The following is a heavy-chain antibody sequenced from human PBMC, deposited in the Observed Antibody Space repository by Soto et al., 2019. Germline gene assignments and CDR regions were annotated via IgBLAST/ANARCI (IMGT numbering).Heavy chain of an antibody. CDR3: ARQGFGPLHGLVDV. CDR2: VHHSWGS. V-gene: IGHV4-59*08. D-gene: IGHD3-10*01. J-gene: IGHJ6*02. CDR1: GGSISSYY. Sequence: QVQLQESGPGLVKPSETLSLSCTVSGGSISSYYWSWFRQSPGKRMEWIGYVHHSWGSSYNPSLQSRLAISLATSKSQFSLKVTSLTATDTALYYCARQGFGPLHGLVDVGGQGTTVTVSS.